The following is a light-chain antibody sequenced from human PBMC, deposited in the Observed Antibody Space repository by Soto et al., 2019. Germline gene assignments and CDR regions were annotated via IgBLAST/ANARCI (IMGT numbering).Light chain of an antibody. CDR3: QQYRSPPLP. J-gene: IGKJ4*01. CDR2: WAS. V-gene: IGKV4-1*01. CDR1: QSLFYSPNEKTY. Sequence: DIVMTQSPHSLAVSLGERATIDCKSSQSLFYSPNEKTYLAWYQQKPGKSPKLLIYWASTRQSGVPDRFSGSGSGTDFTLTISPLQAEDVAVYYCQQYRSPPLPFGGGTRLRSN.